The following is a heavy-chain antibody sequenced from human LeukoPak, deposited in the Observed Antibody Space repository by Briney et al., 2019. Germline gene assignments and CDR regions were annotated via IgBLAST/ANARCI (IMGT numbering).Heavy chain of an antibody. D-gene: IGHD3-9*01. CDR3: ARVGWLAPHDAFDI. CDR1: GFTFSSYW. CDR2: IKQDESER. J-gene: IGHJ3*02. V-gene: IGHV3-7*01. Sequence: GGSLRLSCAASGFTFSSYWMNWVRQAPGKGLEWVANIKQDESERYYVDSVRGRFTISRDNAKNSLYLQMDSLRVEDTAVYYCARVGWLAPHDAFDIWGQGTMVTVSS.